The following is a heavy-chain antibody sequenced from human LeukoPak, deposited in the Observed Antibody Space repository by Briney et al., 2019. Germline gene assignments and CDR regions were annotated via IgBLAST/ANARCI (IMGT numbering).Heavy chain of an antibody. V-gene: IGHV4-4*07. Sequence: SETLSLTCTVSGGSISSYYWSWIRQPAGKGLEWIGRIYTSGSTNYNPSLKSRVTMSVDTSKNQFSLKLSSVTAADTAVYYCARVKSPGYSYGLRPFNWFDPWGQGTLVTVSS. CDR2: IYTSGST. D-gene: IGHD5-18*01. J-gene: IGHJ5*02. CDR1: GGSISSYY. CDR3: ARVKSPGYSYGLRPFNWFDP.